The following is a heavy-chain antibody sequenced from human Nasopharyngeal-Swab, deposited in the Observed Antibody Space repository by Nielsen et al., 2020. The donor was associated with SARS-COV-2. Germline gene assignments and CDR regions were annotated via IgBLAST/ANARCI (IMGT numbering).Heavy chain of an antibody. V-gene: IGHV3-30*18. Sequence: GESLRLSCAASGFTFSNYGMHWVRQAPGKGLEWVAVISYDGSNKYYADSVKGRFTISRDNSKNTLYLQMNSLRAEDTAVYYCAKSGSGTYYNWFDPWGQGTLVTVSS. CDR2: ISYDGSNK. J-gene: IGHJ5*02. D-gene: IGHD3-10*01. CDR1: GFTFSNYG. CDR3: AKSGSGTYYNWFDP.